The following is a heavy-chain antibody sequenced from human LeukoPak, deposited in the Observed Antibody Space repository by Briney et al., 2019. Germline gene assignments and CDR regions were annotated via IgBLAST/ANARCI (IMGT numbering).Heavy chain of an antibody. CDR3: ARAPGGYDYWFDP. CDR2: ISPKTTVT. Sequence: GASVKVSCKASGYTFTGYYIHWVRQAPGQGLEWMGWISPKTTVTTFAQKFQGRVTMTRDTSISTAYMGLSRLRSDDTALYYCARAPGGYDYWFDPWGQGTLVTVSS. CDR1: GYTFTGYY. D-gene: IGHD5-12*01. V-gene: IGHV1-2*02. J-gene: IGHJ5*02.